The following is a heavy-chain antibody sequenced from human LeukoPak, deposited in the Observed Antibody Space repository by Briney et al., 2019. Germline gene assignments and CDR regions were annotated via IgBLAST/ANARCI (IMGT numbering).Heavy chain of an antibody. CDR1: GFTFSSYA. CDR3: ARDYSSGWNPTSYFDY. J-gene: IGHJ4*02. D-gene: IGHD6-19*01. Sequence: GGSLRLSCAASGFTFSSYAMHWVRQAPGKGLEWVAVISYDGSNKYYADSVKGRFTISRDNSKNTLYLQMNSLRAEDTAVYYCARDYSSGWNPTSYFDYWGQGTLVTASS. CDR2: ISYDGSNK. V-gene: IGHV3-30*04.